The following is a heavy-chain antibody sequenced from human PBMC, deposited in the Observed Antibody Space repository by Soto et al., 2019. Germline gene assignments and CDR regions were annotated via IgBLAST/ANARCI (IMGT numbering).Heavy chain of an antibody. CDR3: AREPITMIPTDYYGMDV. Sequence: EASVKVSCKASGYTFTSYGISWVRQAPGQGLEWMGWISAYNGNTNYAQKLQGRVTMTTDTSTSTAYMELRSLRSDDTAVYYCAREPITMIPTDYYGMDVWGQGTTVTVSS. D-gene: IGHD3-22*01. CDR1: GYTFTSYG. V-gene: IGHV1-18*01. CDR2: ISAYNGNT. J-gene: IGHJ6*02.